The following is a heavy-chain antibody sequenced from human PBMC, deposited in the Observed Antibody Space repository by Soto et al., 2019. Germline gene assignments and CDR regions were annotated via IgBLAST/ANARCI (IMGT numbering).Heavy chain of an antibody. J-gene: IGHJ6*02. Sequence: GGSLRLSYAASGFTFSSYWMSWVRQAPGKGLEWVANIKQDGSEKYYVDSVKGRFTISRDNAKNSLYLQMNSLRAEDTAVYYCARGSPSTSVAAGYYYYYGMDVWGQGTTVTVSS. V-gene: IGHV3-7*03. CDR3: ARGSPSTSVAAGYYYYYGMDV. D-gene: IGHD6-19*01. CDR1: GFTFSSYW. CDR2: IKQDGSEK.